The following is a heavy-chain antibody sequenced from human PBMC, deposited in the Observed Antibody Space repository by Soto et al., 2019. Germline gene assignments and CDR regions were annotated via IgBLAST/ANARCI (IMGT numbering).Heavy chain of an antibody. V-gene: IGHV5-51*07. D-gene: IGHD6-13*01. Sequence: KRSDEGCGWNFINYGSGWVHKKTGQGLEWMAIMYPGDSNTRYSPSFLGQATISADKSISTAYLQWSSLKASDTAMYFCARHWGIPAAGSSDYWGQRTLVLVSS. CDR3: ARHWGIPAAGSSDY. CDR2: MYPGDSNT. CDR1: GWNFINYG. J-gene: IGHJ4*02.